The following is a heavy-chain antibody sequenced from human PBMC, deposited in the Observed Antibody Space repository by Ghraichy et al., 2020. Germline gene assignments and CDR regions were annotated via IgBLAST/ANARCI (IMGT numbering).Heavy chain of an antibody. CDR2: INHSGST. CDR1: GGSFSGYY. V-gene: IGHV4-34*01. CDR3: ARGLLRWPRSSWYDF. D-gene: IGHD5-24*01. J-gene: IGHJ5*01. Sequence: SQTLSLTCAVYGGSFSGYYWSWIRQSPGKGLEWIGQINHSGSTIYNPSLRSRVTISVDTSTNQFSLKVASMTAADTAVYYCARGLLRWPRSSWYDFLGQGTLVTVSS.